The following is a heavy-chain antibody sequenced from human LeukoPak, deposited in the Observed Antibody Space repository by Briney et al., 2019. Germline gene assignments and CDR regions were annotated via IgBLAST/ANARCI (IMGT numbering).Heavy chain of an antibody. CDR1: GFTFSSYS. V-gene: IGHV3-21*01. CDR2: ISSGSTYI. CDR3: AREVFGAAENW. D-gene: IGHD6-13*01. Sequence: GGSLRLSCAASGFTFSSYSMNWVRQAPGKGLEWVSSISSGSTYIYYADSLKGRFTISRDNAKNSLYLQMNSLRAEDTAVYYCAREVFGAAENWGGQGTLVTVSS. J-gene: IGHJ4*02.